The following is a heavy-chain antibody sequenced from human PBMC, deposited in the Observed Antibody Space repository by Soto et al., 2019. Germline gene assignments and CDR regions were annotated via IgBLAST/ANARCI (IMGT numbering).Heavy chain of an antibody. CDR1: GGTFSSYA. J-gene: IGHJ4*02. V-gene: IGHV1-69*13. Sequence: SVKVSCKASGGTFSSYAISWVRQAPGQGLEWMGGIIPIFGTANYAQKFQGRVTITADESTSTAYMELSSLRSEDTAVYYCAGDSAMVRGVIKGWGQGTLVTVSS. CDR3: AGDSAMVRGVIKG. D-gene: IGHD3-10*01. CDR2: IIPIFGTA.